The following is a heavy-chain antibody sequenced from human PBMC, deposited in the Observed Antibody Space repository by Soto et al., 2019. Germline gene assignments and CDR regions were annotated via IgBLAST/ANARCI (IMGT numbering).Heavy chain of an antibody. J-gene: IGHJ4*02. V-gene: IGHV3-30*18. D-gene: IGHD6-19*01. CDR2: ISYDGSNK. CDR1: GFTFSSYC. Sequence: XGALRLNCAASGFTFSSYCMHWVRQAPGKGLEWVAVISYDGSNKYYADSVKGRFTISRDNSKSTLYLQMNSLRAEDTAVYYCANGIAVDGRRPAALFDDWGQGTLVTVSS. CDR3: ANGIAVDGRRPAALFDD.